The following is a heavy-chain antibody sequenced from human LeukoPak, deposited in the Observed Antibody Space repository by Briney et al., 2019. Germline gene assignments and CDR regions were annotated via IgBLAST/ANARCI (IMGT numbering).Heavy chain of an antibody. J-gene: IGHJ4*02. CDR3: ARLLFGSSCYFDY. CDR2: IYYSGST. V-gene: IGHV4-39*01. D-gene: IGHD6-6*01. Sequence: SETLSLTCTVSGGSISSSSYHWGWIRQPPGKGLEWIGSIYYSGSTYYNPSLKSGVTISVDTSKNQFSLKLSSVTAADTAVYYCARLLFGSSCYFDYWGQGTLVTVSS. CDR1: GGSISSSSYH.